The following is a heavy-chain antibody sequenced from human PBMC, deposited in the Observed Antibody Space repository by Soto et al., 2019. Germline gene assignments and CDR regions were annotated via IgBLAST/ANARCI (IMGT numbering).Heavy chain of an antibody. CDR3: ARDYYYGSGRFNWFAA. V-gene: IGHV1-3*01. D-gene: IGHD3-10*01. J-gene: IGHJ5*02. CDR1: GYTFTSYA. Sequence: QVQLVQSGAEVKKPGASVKVSCKASGYTFTSYAMHWVRQAPGQRHEWMGWINAGNGNTKYSKKFQGRVTITRETSASTAYMELSSLRSEDTAVYYCARDYYYGSGRFNWFAAWGQGTPVTVSS. CDR2: INAGNGNT.